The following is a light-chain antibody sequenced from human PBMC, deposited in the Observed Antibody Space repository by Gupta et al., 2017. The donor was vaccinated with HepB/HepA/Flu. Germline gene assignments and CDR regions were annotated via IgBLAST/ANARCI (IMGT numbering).Light chain of an antibody. CDR3: QSADSSGTSHVV. J-gene: IGLJ2*01. CDR1: ALPKQY. CDR2: KDS. V-gene: IGLV3-25*03. Sequence: SSLTHPPSLSVSPRQTARITCSGDALPKQYAYWYQQKPGQAPMLVIYKDSERPSGIPERVSGSSSGTTVTLTISGVQAEDEADYYCQSADSSGTSHVVFGGGTKLTVL.